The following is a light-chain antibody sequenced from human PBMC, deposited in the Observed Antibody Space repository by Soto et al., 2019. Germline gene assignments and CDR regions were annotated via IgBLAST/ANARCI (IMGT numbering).Light chain of an antibody. CDR1: QNVSVS. CDR2: DVS. CDR3: QQYNSYPRT. V-gene: IGKV1-5*01. J-gene: IGKJ1*01. Sequence: IQMTQSPSTLSASVGDSVSITCRASQNVSVSLAWYQHKPGEAPKLLIYDVSNLETGVPSRFSGSGSGTEFSLTIRSLQHDDFETYYCQQYNSYPRTLGQGTKVDIK.